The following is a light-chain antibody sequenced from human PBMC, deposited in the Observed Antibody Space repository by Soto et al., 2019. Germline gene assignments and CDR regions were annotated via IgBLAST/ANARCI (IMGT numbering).Light chain of an antibody. Sequence: EILLTQSPGTLSWSPGERATLSCGASQSVSSRYLAWYQQKPGQAPRLLIYGASSRAAGIPERFSGSGSGADLTITISSMKNEDFETYYCQQAHSFTLTFGGGTKVDIK. CDR2: GAS. J-gene: IGKJ4*01. CDR1: QSVSSRY. V-gene: IGKV3-20*01. CDR3: QQAHSFTLT.